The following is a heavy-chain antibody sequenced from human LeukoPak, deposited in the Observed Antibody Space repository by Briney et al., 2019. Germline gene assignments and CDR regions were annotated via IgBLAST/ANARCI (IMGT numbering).Heavy chain of an antibody. V-gene: IGHV3-7*01. Sequence: GGSLRLSCAASGFTFSNYWMNWVRQAPGKGLEWVANIKQDGSEKYHVDSVKGRFTISRDNAKNSLYLQMNSLRAEDTAVYYCARSLYFWSGSSSWGQGTLVTVFS. CDR2: IKQDGSEK. CDR3: ARSLYFWSGSSS. D-gene: IGHD3-3*01. CDR1: GFTFSNYW. J-gene: IGHJ5*02.